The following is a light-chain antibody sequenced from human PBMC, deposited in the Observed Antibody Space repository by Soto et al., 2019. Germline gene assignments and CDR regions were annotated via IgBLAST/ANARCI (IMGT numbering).Light chain of an antibody. J-gene: IGKJ3*01. CDR3: QQYNSYST. CDR1: QSISSW. Sequence: DIQMTQSPSTLSASVGDRVTITCRASQSISSWLAWYQQKPGKAPKLLIYKASSLKSGVQSRFSGSGSGTEFTLTISSLQPDDFATYYCQQYNSYSTFGPGTKVAIK. CDR2: KAS. V-gene: IGKV1-5*03.